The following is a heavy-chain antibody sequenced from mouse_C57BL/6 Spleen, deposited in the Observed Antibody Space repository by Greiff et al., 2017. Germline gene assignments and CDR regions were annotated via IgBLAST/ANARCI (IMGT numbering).Heavy chain of an antibody. J-gene: IGHJ2*01. D-gene: IGHD1-1*01. Sequence: QVQLQQPGAELVKPGASVKMSCKASGYTFTSYWITWVKQRPGQGLEWIGDIYPGSGSTNYNEKFKSKATLTVDTSSSTAYMHISSRTSVDSAVYYCVRENDTTVVAYYFDYWGQGTTLTVSS. CDR3: VRENDTTVVAYYFDY. CDR2: IYPGSGST. CDR1: GYTFTSYW. V-gene: IGHV1-55*01.